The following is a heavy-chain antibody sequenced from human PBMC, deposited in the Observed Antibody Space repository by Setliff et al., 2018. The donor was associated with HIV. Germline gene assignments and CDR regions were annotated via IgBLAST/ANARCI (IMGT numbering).Heavy chain of an antibody. D-gene: IGHD5-12*01. CDR1: GGSITSGGHY. V-gene: IGHV4-31*02. CDR3: ARGGNSRAAWFDS. J-gene: IGHJ5*01. CDR2: IHYTGSN. Sequence: PSETLSLTCSVSGGSITSGGHYWSWIRHLPGKGLEWIGYIHYTGSNFYNPSLTDRPTLSVDTSDNQFSLKLTSVTAADTAVYYCARGGNSRAAWFDSWGQGTLVTVS.